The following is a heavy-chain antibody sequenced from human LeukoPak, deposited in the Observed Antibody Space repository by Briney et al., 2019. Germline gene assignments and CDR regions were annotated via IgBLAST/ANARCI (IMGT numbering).Heavy chain of an antibody. CDR3: VRGHAFDI. Sequence: PGGSLRLSCAASGFTFSDYALHWVRQAPGKGLEWVALIPTDGTNKYYADSVKGRFNISRDSSKNTLYLQMSSLRAEDTAVYYCVRGHAFDIWGQGTMVTVSS. CDR2: IPTDGTNK. CDR1: GFTFSDYA. J-gene: IGHJ3*02. V-gene: IGHV3-30-3*01.